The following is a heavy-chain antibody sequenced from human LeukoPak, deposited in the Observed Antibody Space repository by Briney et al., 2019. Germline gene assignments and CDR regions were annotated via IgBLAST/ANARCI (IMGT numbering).Heavy chain of an antibody. J-gene: IGHJ5*02. CDR1: GYTFTSYY. CDR2: INPSGGST. D-gene: IGHD3-16*02. V-gene: IGHV1-46*01. Sequence: ASVKVSCKASGYTFTSYYMHWVRQAPGQGLEWMGIINPSGGSTSYAQKCQGRVTMTRDMSTSTVYMELSSMRSEDTAVYYCARDVDRATYVWGSYRLNWFDPWGQGTLVTVSS. CDR3: ARDVDRATYVWGSYRLNWFDP.